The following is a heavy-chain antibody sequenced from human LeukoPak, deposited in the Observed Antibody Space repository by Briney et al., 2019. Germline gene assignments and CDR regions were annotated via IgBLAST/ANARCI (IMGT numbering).Heavy chain of an antibody. CDR3: AKGGATTTRYEYFDY. CDR1: GFTFSSYA. Sequence: GGSLRLSCAASGFTFSSYAMSWVRQAPGKGLEWVSAISGSGDSTYYGDSVKGRFTISRDNSKNTLYLQMNSLRAEDTAVYYCAKGGATTTRYEYFDYWGQGILVTVSS. J-gene: IGHJ4*02. CDR2: ISGSGDST. D-gene: IGHD1-1*01. V-gene: IGHV3-23*01.